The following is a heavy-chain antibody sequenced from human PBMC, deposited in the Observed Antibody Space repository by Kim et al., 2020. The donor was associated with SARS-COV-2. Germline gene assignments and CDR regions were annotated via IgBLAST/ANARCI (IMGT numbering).Heavy chain of an antibody. V-gene: IGHV1-3*01. CDR2: INPAYDDT. J-gene: IGHJ4*02. D-gene: IGHD1-26*01. Sequence: ASVKVSCKTSGYTFSTYAMYWVRQAPGQRLEWMGWINPAYDDTMYSEKFQGRVTITSDTSASTAYMELSGLTSEDTAVYYCARADSGAYRAYFDYWGQGTLVTVSS. CDR1: GYTFSTYA. CDR3: ARADSGAYRAYFDY.